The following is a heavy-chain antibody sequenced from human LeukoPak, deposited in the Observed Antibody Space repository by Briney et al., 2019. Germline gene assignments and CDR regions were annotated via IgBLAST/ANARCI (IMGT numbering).Heavy chain of an antibody. D-gene: IGHD1-14*01. CDR1: GGSISSYY. J-gene: IGHJ2*01. CDR2: IYTSGST. Sequence: SETLSLTCTVSGGSISSYYWSWIRQPAGKGLEWIGRIYTSGSTNYNPSLKSRVTISVDRSKNQFPLKLSSVTAADTAVYYCARNNRWYFDLWGRGTLVTVSS. V-gene: IGHV4-4*07. CDR3: ARNNRWYFDL.